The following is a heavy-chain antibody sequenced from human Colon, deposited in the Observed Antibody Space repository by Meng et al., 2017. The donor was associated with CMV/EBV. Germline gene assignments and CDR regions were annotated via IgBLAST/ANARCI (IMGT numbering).Heavy chain of an antibody. CDR1: DVSISSYY. CDR2: IHDSEGT. Sequence: QVRLTGSGPGRVQPSEPRSLTCTVSDVSISSYYWTWIRQPPGKGLEWIGYIHDSEGTKYKPSLKSRVTISLDMSKSQFSLKLSSVTAADTAVYYCARGGYESGKYLVLDYWGQGALVTVSS. CDR3: ARGGYESGKYLVLDY. V-gene: IGHV4-59*01. J-gene: IGHJ4*02. D-gene: IGHD2-2*01.